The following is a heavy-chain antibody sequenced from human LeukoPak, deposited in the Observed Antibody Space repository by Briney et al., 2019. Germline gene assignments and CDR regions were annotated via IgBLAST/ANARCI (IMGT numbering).Heavy chain of an antibody. V-gene: IGHV3-23*01. CDR3: AKDFTDYDFWSGPGDY. Sequence: QPGGSLRLSCAASGFTFSSYAMSWVRQAPGKGLEWVSAISGSGGSTYYADSVKGRFTISRDNSKNTLYLQMNSLRAEDTAVYYCAKDFTDYDFWSGPGDYWGQGTLVTVSS. J-gene: IGHJ4*02. CDR2: ISGSGGST. D-gene: IGHD3-3*01. CDR1: GFTFSSYA.